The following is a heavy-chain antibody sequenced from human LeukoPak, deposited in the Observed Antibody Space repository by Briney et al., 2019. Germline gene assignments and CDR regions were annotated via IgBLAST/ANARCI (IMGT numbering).Heavy chain of an antibody. CDR2: INHSGST. D-gene: IGHD3-9*01. V-gene: IGHV4-34*01. CDR1: GGSFSGYY. Sequence: PSETLSLTCAVYGGSFSGYYWSWIRQPPGKGLEWIGEINHSGSTNYNPSLKSRVTISVDTSKNQFSLKLSSVTAADTAVYYCAGRTRYFDWLFSTTNWFDPWGQGTLVTVSS. J-gene: IGHJ5*02. CDR3: AGRTRYFDWLFSTTNWFDP.